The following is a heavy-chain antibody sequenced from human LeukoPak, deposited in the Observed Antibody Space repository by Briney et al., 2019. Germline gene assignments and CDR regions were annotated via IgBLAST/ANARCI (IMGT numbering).Heavy chain of an antibody. D-gene: IGHD3-22*01. CDR3: ARNPPNYYDSSGRMGAFDV. J-gene: IGHJ3*01. CDR2: VHHSGIT. Sequence: PSETLSLTCVVSGGFISSGGYYWGWIRHPPEKGLEWIGSVHHSGITYYNTSLKSRVTISVDKSKNQFSLELTSVTAADTAVYYCARNPPNYYDSSGRMGAFDVWGQGPMVTVSS. CDR1: GGFISSGGYY. V-gene: IGHV4-39*01.